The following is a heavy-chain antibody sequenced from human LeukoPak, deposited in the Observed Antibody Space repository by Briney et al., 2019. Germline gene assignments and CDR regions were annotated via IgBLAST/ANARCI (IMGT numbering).Heavy chain of an antibody. CDR1: GFTFSRYG. CDR3: ARVVPAAI. Sequence: GGSLRLSCVASGFTFSRYGMHWVRQAPGKGLQWVAFIRYDGSDKFYADSVKGRFTISRDNAKNSLYLQMNSLRAEDTAVYYCARVVPAAIWGQGTLVTVSS. CDR2: IRYDGSDK. J-gene: IGHJ4*02. D-gene: IGHD2-2*01. V-gene: IGHV3-30*02.